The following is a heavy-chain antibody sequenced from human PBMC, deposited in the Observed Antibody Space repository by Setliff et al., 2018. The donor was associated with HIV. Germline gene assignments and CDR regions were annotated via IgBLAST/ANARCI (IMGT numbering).Heavy chain of an antibody. CDR1: GGSISSSSYY. Sequence: SETLSLTCTVSGGSISSSSYYWGWVRQPPGKGLQWIGSIYYRGSTYYNPSLKSRVTISVDTSKNQFSLKLRSVTAADTGVYYCARLGGSSGWYRIDSWGQGTLVTVSS. V-gene: IGHV4-39*01. J-gene: IGHJ5*02. CDR2: IYYRGST. D-gene: IGHD6-13*01. CDR3: ARLGGSSGWYRIDS.